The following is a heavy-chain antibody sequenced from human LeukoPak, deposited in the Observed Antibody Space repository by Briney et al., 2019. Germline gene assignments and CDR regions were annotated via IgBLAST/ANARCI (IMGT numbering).Heavy chain of an antibody. CDR1: GGSVSSHTYY. D-gene: IGHD3-10*01. CDR2: MHYIGSS. Sequence: SETLSLTCTVSGGSVSSHTYYWGWIRQPPGKGLEWIGSMHYIGSSYYNPSLKSRVTISIDTSKNQFSLNLSSVTAADTAVYYCARDRGILDVWGKGTTVTVSS. J-gene: IGHJ6*04. V-gene: IGHV4-39*02. CDR3: ARDRGILDV.